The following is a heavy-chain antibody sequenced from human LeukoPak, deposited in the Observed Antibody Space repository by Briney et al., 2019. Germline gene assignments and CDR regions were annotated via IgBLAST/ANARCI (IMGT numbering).Heavy chain of an antibody. Sequence: ASVKVSCKASGYTFIGYYIHWVRQAPGQGLEWMGIINPSGSSTSYAQKFQGRVTMTRDTSTSTVYMELSSLRSEDTAVYYCAGGTTNTKGAFDMWGQGTMVTVSS. J-gene: IGHJ3*02. D-gene: IGHD2-8*01. CDR2: INPSGSST. CDR3: AGGTTNTKGAFDM. V-gene: IGHV1-46*01. CDR1: GYTFIGYY.